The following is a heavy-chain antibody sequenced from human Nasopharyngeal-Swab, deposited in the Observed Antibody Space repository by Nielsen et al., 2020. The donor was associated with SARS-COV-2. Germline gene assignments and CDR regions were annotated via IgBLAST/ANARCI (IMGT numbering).Heavy chain of an antibody. CDR2: ISSKGDST. D-gene: IGHD3-10*01. CDR3: AKDLGITMVRGVIRGYYGMDV. Sequence: GGSLRLSCAASGFSFSTYAMSWVRQAPGRGLEFVSGISSKGDSTQYADSVRGRFTVSRENSKNTLFLQMNSLRAEDTALYYCAKDLGITMVRGVIRGYYGMDVWGHGTKVTVFS. J-gene: IGHJ6*02. CDR1: GFSFSTYA. V-gene: IGHV3-23*01.